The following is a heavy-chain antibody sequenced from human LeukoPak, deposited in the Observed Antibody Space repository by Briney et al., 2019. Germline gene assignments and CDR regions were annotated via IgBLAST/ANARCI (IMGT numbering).Heavy chain of an antibody. CDR3: ARGSSVVGLD. D-gene: IGHD2-15*01. Sequence: GGSLRLSCAASEFTFSSYSMNWVRQAPGKGLQWVSYITGSGSGIHYADSVKGRFTISRDNAKNTLYLQMNSLRAEDTAVYYCARGSSVVGLDWGQGTLVTVSS. J-gene: IGHJ4*02. CDR1: EFTFSSYS. V-gene: IGHV3-48*01. CDR2: ITGSGSGI.